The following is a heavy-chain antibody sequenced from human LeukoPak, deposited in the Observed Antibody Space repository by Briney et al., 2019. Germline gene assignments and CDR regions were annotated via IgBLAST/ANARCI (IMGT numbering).Heavy chain of an antibody. J-gene: IGHJ6*03. Sequence: PSETLSFTCTVSGGSISSYYWSWIRQPPGKGLEWIGYIYYSGSTNYNPSLKSRVTISVDTSKNQFSLKLSSVTAADTAVYYCARHLVVVPAVINYMDVWGKGTTVTVS. CDR3: ARHLVVVPAVINYMDV. D-gene: IGHD2-2*02. V-gene: IGHV4-59*01. CDR1: GGSISSYY. CDR2: IYYSGST.